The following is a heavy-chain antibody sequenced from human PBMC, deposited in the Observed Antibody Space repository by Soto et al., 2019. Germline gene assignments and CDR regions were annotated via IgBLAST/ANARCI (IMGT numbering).Heavy chain of an antibody. D-gene: IGHD2-2*01. J-gene: IGHJ6*02. CDR1: GFIFNNFA. Sequence: EVQLVESGGGLVKPGGSLRLSCAASGFIFNNFALNWVRQAPGEGLEWVSSISSGSKYISYADSVKGRFTISRDNARNSLYLEMNTLRAEDTAVYYCARDTRTGYCSGISCFYYGLDVWGQGTTVTVSS. V-gene: IGHV3-21*01. CDR2: ISSGSKYI. CDR3: ARDTRTGYCSGISCFYYGLDV.